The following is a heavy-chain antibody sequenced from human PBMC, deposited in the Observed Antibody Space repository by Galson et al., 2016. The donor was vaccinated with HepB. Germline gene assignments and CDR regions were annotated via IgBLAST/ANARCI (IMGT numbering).Heavy chain of an antibody. J-gene: IGHJ4*02. V-gene: IGHV1-24*01. CDR3: ATLYPDRFTLIPTVDY. Sequence: SVKVSCKVSGHTLTELSMHWVRQAPGKGLEWMGGFDPEDGETVYAQKFQGRVTLTEDTSTDTAYMELSSLRSEDTAVYYCATLYPDRFTLIPTVDYWGQGTLVTVSS. CDR2: FDPEDGET. CDR1: GHTLTELS. D-gene: IGHD3-22*01.